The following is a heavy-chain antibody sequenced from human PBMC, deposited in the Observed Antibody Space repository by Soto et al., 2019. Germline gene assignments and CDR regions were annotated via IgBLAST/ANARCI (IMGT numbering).Heavy chain of an antibody. Sequence: QPGGSLRLSCAASGFTFSSYWMHWVRQAPGKGLVWLSRINSDGSSTNYADSVKGRFTISRDNAKNTLYLQMNSLRADDTAVYYCARAGKPRDCSSWYYYFDSWSQVTLVTFSS. CDR3: ARAGKPRDCSSWYYYFDS. V-gene: IGHV3-74*01. CDR1: GFTFSSYW. CDR2: INSDGSST. D-gene: IGHD6-13*01. J-gene: IGHJ4*02.